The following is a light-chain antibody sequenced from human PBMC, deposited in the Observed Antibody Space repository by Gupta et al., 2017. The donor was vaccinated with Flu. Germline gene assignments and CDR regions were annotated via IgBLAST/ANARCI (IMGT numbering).Light chain of an antibody. CDR1: QSVSDY. J-gene: IGKJ3*01. V-gene: IGKV3-20*01. Sequence: ILLTQSPDTLSLSPGETATLSCRASQSVSDYLAWYQQKPGQAPRLLIYGATSTTTGIPDRFSGSGSGTDFTLTISGLEPEDFAVYYCQQYVTSPVTFGPVTKVGVK. CDR2: GAT. CDR3: QQYVTSPVT.